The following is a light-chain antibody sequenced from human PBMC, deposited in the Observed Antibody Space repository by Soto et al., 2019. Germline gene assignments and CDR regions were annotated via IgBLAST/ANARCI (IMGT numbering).Light chain of an antibody. CDR3: QTWGTGIQV. Sequence: QSVLTQSPSASASLGASVKLTCTPSSGHSSYAIAWHQQQPEKGPRYLMKLTSDGSHYKGGGIPDRFSGSSSGAERYLTISSLQSEDEADYYCQTWGTGIQVFGTGTKVTVL. V-gene: IGLV4-69*01. CDR2: LTSDGSH. J-gene: IGLJ1*01. CDR1: SGHSSYA.